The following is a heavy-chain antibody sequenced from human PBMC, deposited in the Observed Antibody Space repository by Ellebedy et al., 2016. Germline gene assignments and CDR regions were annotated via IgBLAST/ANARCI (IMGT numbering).Heavy chain of an antibody. CDR2: IKRDGSEK. V-gene: IGHV3-7*01. CDR1: GFTFSGYC. CDR3: ARNTGGYDGMIDY. J-gene: IGHJ4*02. D-gene: IGHD5-12*01. Sequence: GESLKISXAASGFTFSGYCMSWVRQAPGKGLEWVANIKRDGSEKYYVDSVKGRFSFSRDNAKNSLYLQMNSLRADDTAVYYCARNTGGYDGMIDYWGQGDLVTVSS.